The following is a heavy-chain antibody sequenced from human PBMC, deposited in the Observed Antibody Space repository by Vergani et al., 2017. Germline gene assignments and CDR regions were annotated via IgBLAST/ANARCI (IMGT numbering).Heavy chain of an antibody. J-gene: IGHJ6*03. CDR2: IRYDGSNK. CDR3: AKRAARLRGSNYYYYYMDV. Sequence: QVQLVESGGGVVQPGGSLRLSCAASGFTFSSYGMHWVRQAPGKGLEWVAFIRYDGSNKYYADSVKGRFTISRDNSKNTLYLQMNSLRAEDTAVYYGAKRAARLRGSNYYYYYMDVWGKGTTVTVSS. CDR1: GFTFSSYG. D-gene: IGHD6-6*01. V-gene: IGHV3-30*02.